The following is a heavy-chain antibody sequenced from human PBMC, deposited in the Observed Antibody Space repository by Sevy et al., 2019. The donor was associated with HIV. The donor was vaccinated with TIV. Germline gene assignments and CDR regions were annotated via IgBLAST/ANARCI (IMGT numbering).Heavy chain of an antibody. CDR1: GFSFGNRW. Sequence: GGSLRLSCAGAGFSFGNRWMHWVRQAPGKGLVWVSRINPDGKTTDYTASVKGRFTISRDNAKNTLYLQMDSLTAEDTAVHFCAREDTFWGCELDYWGQGTLVTVSS. CDR2: INPDGKTT. D-gene: IGHD3-16*01. V-gene: IGHV3-74*01. J-gene: IGHJ4*02. CDR3: AREDTFWGCELDY.